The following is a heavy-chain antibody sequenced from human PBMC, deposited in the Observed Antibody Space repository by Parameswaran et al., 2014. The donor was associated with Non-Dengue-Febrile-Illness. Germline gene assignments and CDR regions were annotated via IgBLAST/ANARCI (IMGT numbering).Heavy chain of an antibody. CDR3: ARDLSVVVPAALYY. Sequence: RWIRQPPGKGLEWIGEIYYSGSTNYNPSLKSRVTISVDKSKNQFSLKLSSVTAADTAVYYCARDLSVVVPAALYYWGQGTLVTVSS. J-gene: IGHJ4*02. CDR2: IYYSGST. V-gene: IGHV4-4*02. D-gene: IGHD2-2*01.